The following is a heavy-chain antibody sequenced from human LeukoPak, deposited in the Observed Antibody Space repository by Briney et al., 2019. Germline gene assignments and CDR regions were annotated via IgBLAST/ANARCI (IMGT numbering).Heavy chain of an antibody. CDR3: AREGVYVWGSYRIDY. CDR2: IYTSGST. D-gene: IGHD3-16*01. CDR1: GGSISSGSYY. Sequence: SQTLSLTCTVSGGSISSGSYYWSWIRQPAGKGLEWIGRIYTSGSTNYNPSLKSRVTISEDTSKNQFSLKLSSVTAADTAVYYCAREGVYVWGSYRIDYWGQGTLVTVSS. V-gene: IGHV4-61*02. J-gene: IGHJ4*02.